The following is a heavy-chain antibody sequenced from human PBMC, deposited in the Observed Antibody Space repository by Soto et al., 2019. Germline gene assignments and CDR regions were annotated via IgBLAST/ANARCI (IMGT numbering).Heavy chain of an antibody. J-gene: IGHJ6*02. CDR2: IIPILGTA. CDR1: GGTFSSYA. Sequence: ASVKVSSKASGGTFSSYAISWARQAPGQGLEWMGGIIPILGTANYAQKFQGRVTITADESTSTAYMELSSLRSEDTAVYYCARDFSSSSNYYYGMDVWGQGTTVTVSS. CDR3: ARDFSSSSNYYYGMDV. V-gene: IGHV1-69*13. D-gene: IGHD6-6*01.